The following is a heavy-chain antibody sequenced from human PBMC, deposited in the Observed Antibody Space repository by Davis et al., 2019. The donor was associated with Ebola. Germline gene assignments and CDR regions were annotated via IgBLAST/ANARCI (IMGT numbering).Heavy chain of an antibody. D-gene: IGHD3-3*01. Sequence: PGGSLRLSCAASNFAFAYYSMHWVRQAPGKGLVWVSRISGDGSDTAYADSVKGRFTTSRDNSRNTLYLQMNSLRAEDTAVYYCAKDLEYYDFRSGLFKMKNWFDPWGQGTLVTVSS. CDR3: AKDLEYYDFRSGLFKMKNWFDP. V-gene: IGHV3-74*03. CDR2: ISGDGSDT. J-gene: IGHJ5*02. CDR1: NFAFAYYS.